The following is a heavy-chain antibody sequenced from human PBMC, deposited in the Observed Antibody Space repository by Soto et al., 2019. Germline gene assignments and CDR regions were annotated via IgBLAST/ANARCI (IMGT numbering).Heavy chain of an antibody. Sequence: QVQLVQSGAEVKKPGSSVKVSCKASGGTFSSYAISWVRQAPGQGLEWMGGIIPIFGTANYAQKFQGRVTITADESTITAYMELSSLRSEDTAVYYCARGSYYYDSSGPFGESFDYWGQGTLVTVSS. CDR1: GGTFSSYA. CDR3: ARGSYYYDSSGPFGESFDY. CDR2: IIPIFGTA. J-gene: IGHJ4*02. D-gene: IGHD3-22*01. V-gene: IGHV1-69*01.